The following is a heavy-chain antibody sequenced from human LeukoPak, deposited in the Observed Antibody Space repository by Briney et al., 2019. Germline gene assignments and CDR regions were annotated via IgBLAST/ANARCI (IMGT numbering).Heavy chain of an antibody. V-gene: IGHV1-69*06. CDR1: GGTFSSYA. Sequence: ASVKVSCKASGGTFSSYAISWVRQAPGQGLEWMGGIIPIFGTANYAQKFQGRVTITADKSTSTAYMELSSLRSEDTAVYYCARAGMITFGGASPDDAFDIWGQGTMVTVSS. D-gene: IGHD3-16*01. J-gene: IGHJ3*02. CDR3: ARAGMITFGGASPDDAFDI. CDR2: IIPIFGTA.